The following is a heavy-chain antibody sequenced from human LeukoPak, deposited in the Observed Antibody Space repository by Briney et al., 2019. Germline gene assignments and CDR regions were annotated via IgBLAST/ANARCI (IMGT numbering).Heavy chain of an antibody. CDR1: GGSFSGYY. D-gene: IGHD5-24*01. CDR3: ARDGYNRELY. Sequence: PSETLSLTCAVYGGSFSGYYWSWIRQPPGKGLEWIGEINHSGSTNYNPSLKSRVTISVDTSKNKFSLKLSSVSAADTAVYYCARDGYNRELYWGQGTLVTVSS. V-gene: IGHV4-34*01. CDR2: INHSGST. J-gene: IGHJ4*02.